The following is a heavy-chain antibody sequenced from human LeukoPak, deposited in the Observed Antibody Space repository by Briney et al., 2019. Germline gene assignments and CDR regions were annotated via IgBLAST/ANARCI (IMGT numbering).Heavy chain of an antibody. CDR3: ARDGHSGSYPFDY. V-gene: IGHV3-53*01. CDR2: IYSGGST. Sequence: GGTLTLTCTASGVTISNNYMSWVRQAPGKGLEWVSVIYSGGSTYYADSVKGRFTISRDNSKNTLYLQMNSLRAEDTAVYYCARDGHSGSYPFDYWGQGTLVTVSS. J-gene: IGHJ4*02. D-gene: IGHD1-26*01. CDR1: GVTISNNY.